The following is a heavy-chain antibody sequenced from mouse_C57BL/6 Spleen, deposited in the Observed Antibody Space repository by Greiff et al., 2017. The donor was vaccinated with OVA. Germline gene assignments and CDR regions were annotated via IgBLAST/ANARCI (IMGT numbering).Heavy chain of an antibody. CDR1: GYTFTDYN. CDR2: INPNNGGT. V-gene: IGHV1-18*01. D-gene: IGHD2-4*01. CDR3: AREGDYDENYFDY. J-gene: IGHJ2*01. Sequence: VQLKESGPELVKPGASVKIPCKASGYTFTDYNMDWVKQSHGKSLEWIGDINPNNGGTIYNQKFKGKATLTVDKSSSTAYMELRSLTSEDTAVYYCAREGDYDENYFDYWGQGTTLTVSS.